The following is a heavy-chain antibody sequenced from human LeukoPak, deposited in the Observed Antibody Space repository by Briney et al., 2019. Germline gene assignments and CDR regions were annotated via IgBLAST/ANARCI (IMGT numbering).Heavy chain of an antibody. Sequence: SVKVSCKASGYTFTSYAMNWVRQAPGQGLEWMGGIIPIFGTANYAQKFQGRVTITADESTSTAYMELSSLRSEDTAVYYCASSYYYDSSGYSLKFPHRSYYFDYWGQGTLVTVSS. D-gene: IGHD3-22*01. V-gene: IGHV1-69*13. J-gene: IGHJ4*02. CDR1: GYTFTSYA. CDR3: ASSYYYDSSGYSLKFPHRSYYFDY. CDR2: IIPIFGTA.